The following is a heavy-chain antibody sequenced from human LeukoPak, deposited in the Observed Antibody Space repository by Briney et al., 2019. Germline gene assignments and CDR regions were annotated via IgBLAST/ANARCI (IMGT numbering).Heavy chain of an antibody. Sequence: SVKVSCKASGGTFSSHAINWVRQAPGQGLEWMGGIIPMSSTTEYAQKFQGRVTITADESTSTVFMELSSLRSDDTAVYYCARPRTYYDSWSGYPPFDYWGQGTLVTVSS. CDR2: IIPMSSTT. J-gene: IGHJ4*02. CDR1: GGTFSSHA. CDR3: ARPRTYYDSWSGYPPFDY. D-gene: IGHD3-3*01. V-gene: IGHV1-69*01.